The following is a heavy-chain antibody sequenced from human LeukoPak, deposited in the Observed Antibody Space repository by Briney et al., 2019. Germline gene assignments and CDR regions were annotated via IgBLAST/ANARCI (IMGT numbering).Heavy chain of an antibody. CDR2: INANSGGT. CDR1: GYTFTGNY. CDR3: ARGSGSSRFDL. J-gene: IGHJ5*02. V-gene: IGHV1-2*02. D-gene: IGHD3-10*01. Sequence: ASVKVSCKASGYTFTGNYMHWVQQAPGQGLEWMGWINANSGGTKYAQKFQGRVTMTRDTSISTAYMELSSLRSDDTAVYYCARGSGSSRFDLWGQGTLVTVSS.